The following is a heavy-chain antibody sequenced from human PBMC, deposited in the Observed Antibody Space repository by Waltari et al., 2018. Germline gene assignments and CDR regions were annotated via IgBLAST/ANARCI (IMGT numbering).Heavy chain of an antibody. CDR1: GFTFSSYA. D-gene: IGHD6-13*01. CDR2: ISGSGGST. CDR3: AKASGIAAAGTGFDDY. J-gene: IGHJ4*02. V-gene: IGHV3-23*01. Sequence: EVQLLESGGGLVQPGGSLRLSCAASGFTFSSYAMSWVRQAPGKGLEWVSAISGSGGSTYYADSVKVRFTISRDNSKNTLYLQMNSLRAEDTAVYYCAKASGIAAAGTGFDDYWGQGTLVTVSS.